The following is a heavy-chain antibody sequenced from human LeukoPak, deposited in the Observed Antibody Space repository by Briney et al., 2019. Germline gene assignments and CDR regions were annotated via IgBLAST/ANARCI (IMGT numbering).Heavy chain of an antibody. J-gene: IGHJ4*02. CDR2: ITNTGRST. CDR3: AREGSGNYHVFHS. CDR1: GFSLSSYF. Sequence: GGSLRLSCEASGFSLSSYFMSWIRQAPGKGLEWVSYITNTGRSTNYADAVKGRFTISRDNAKQSVYLEMTDLRAEDTAVYYCAREGSGNYHVFHSWGQGTLVTVSS. D-gene: IGHD6-19*01. V-gene: IGHV3-11*04.